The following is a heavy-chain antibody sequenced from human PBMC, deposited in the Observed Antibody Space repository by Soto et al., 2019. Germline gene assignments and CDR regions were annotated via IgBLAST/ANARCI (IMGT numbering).Heavy chain of an antibody. CDR2: ISAYNGNT. CDR1: GYTFPSYG. CDR3: ARDRSSGWFYFDS. J-gene: IGHJ4*02. V-gene: IGHV1-18*04. Sequence: ASVKVSCKASGYTFPSYGISWVRQAPGQGLEWMGRISAYNGNTNYAQELQGRVTMTTDTSTSTAYMELRSLRSDDTAVYYCARDRSSGWFYFDSWGQGTQVTVSS. D-gene: IGHD6-19*01.